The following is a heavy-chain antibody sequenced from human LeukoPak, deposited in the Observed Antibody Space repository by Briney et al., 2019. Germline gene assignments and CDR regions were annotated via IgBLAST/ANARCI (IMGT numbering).Heavy chain of an antibody. CDR2: INQDGSVK. J-gene: IGHJ4*02. CDR1: GFAFSTYW. CDR3: ARDFVF. V-gene: IGHV3-7*01. Sequence: GGSLRLSCAASGFAFSTYWMNWVRQAPGKGMGWVGNINQDGSVKHYVDSVRGRFTISSDSAGNSVYLQMNALRVEDTAVDYCARDFVFWGQGTLVTASS. D-gene: IGHD3-3*01.